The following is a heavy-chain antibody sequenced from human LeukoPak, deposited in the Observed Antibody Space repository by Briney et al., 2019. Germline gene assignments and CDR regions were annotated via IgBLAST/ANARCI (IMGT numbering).Heavy chain of an antibody. J-gene: IGHJ4*02. CDR1: GGSINSNY. Sequence: PSETLSLTCTVSGGSINSNYWSWIRQPPGKGLEYIGYVHYSGSTNYSPSLKSRVTISLDTSKIQFYLRLSAVTAADTAIYYCASGYYYKFDSWGQGTLVTVSS. CDR2: VHYSGST. CDR3: ASGYYYKFDS. D-gene: IGHD3-22*01. V-gene: IGHV4-59*01.